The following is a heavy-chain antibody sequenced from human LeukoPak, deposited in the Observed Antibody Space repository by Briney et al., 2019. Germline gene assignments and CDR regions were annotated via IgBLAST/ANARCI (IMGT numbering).Heavy chain of an antibody. CDR2: IYYSGST. Sequence: PSETLSLTCVVSGGSISSTSYYWGWIRQPPGKGLEWIGSIYYSGSTYYSPSLKSRVTISVDTSKNQFSLKLSSVTAADTAVYSCARLLRVGYCSTTTCNWFDPWGQGTLVTDSS. D-gene: IGHD2-2*03. CDR1: GGSISSTSYY. V-gene: IGHV4-39*07. CDR3: ARLLRVGYCSTTTCNWFDP. J-gene: IGHJ5*02.